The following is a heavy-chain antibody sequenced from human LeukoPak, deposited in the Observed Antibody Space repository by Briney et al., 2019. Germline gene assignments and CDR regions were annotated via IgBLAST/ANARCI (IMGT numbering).Heavy chain of an antibody. Sequence: GGSLRLSCAASGFTFSSYEMNWVRQAPGKGLEWVSYISSSGSTIYYPDSVKGRFTISRDNAKNSLYLQMNSLRAEDTAVYYCARDTGYFDYWGQGTLVTVSS. CDR2: ISSSGSTI. J-gene: IGHJ4*02. V-gene: IGHV3-48*03. D-gene: IGHD4-17*01. CDR1: GFTFSSYE. CDR3: ARDTGYFDY.